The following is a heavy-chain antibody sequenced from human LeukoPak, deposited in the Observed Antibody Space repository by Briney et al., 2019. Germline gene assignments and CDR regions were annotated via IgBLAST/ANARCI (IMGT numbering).Heavy chain of an antibody. D-gene: IGHD3-22*01. J-gene: IGHJ4*02. V-gene: IGHV3-30*02. Sequence: GGSLRLSCAASGFTFSNYGMHWVRRAPGKGLEWVAFIRYDGSNKYYADSVKGRFTISRDNSKNTLYLQMSSLRAEDTAVYYCARDLYYYDSSGYSYWGQGTLVTVSS. CDR1: GFTFSNYG. CDR3: ARDLYYYDSSGYSY. CDR2: IRYDGSNK.